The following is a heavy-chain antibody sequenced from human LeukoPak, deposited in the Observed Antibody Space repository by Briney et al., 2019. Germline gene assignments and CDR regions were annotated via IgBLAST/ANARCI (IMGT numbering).Heavy chain of an antibody. Sequence: ASVKVPCKASGYTFTSYGISWVRQAPGQGLEWMGWISAYNGNTNYAQKLQGRVTMTTDTSTSTAYMELRSLRSDDTAVYYCARDRPLQYSSSWSGRAEYFQHWGQGTLVTVSS. CDR2: ISAYNGNT. V-gene: IGHV1-18*01. J-gene: IGHJ1*01. CDR1: GYTFTSYG. D-gene: IGHD6-13*01. CDR3: ARDRPLQYSSSWSGRAEYFQH.